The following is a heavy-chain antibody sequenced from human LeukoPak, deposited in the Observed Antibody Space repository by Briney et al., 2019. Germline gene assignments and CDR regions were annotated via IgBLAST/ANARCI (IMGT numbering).Heavy chain of an antibody. D-gene: IGHD5-12*01. J-gene: IGHJ4*02. Sequence: GASVKVSCKASGYTFTSYYMHWVRQAPGQGLEWMGWINPNSGGTNYAQKFQGRVTMTRDTSISTAYMELSRLRSDGTAVYYCARVRAYSGYVIDYWGQGTLVTVSS. CDR3: ARVRAYSGYVIDY. CDR2: INPNSGGT. V-gene: IGHV1-2*02. CDR1: GYTFTSYY.